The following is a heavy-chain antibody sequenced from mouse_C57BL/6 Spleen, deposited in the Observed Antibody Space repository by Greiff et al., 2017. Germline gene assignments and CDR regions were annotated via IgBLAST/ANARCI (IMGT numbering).Heavy chain of an antibody. D-gene: IGHD1-1*01. V-gene: IGHV1-80*01. CDR2: IYPGAGDT. CDR3: ARPVYYYPFAY. Sequence: QVQLQQSGAELVKPGASVKISCKASGYAFSSYWMNWVKQRPGQGLEWIGQIYPGAGDTNYNGKFKGKATLTADKSSSTAYMQLSSLTSEDSAFYVCARPVYYYPFAYWGQGTLVTVSA. CDR1: GYAFSSYW. J-gene: IGHJ3*01.